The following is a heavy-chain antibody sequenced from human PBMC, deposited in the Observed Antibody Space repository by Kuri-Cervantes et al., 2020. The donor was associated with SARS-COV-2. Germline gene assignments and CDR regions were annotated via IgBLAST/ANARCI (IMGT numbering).Heavy chain of an antibody. CDR3: TTEMDKIGSGGMDV. V-gene: IGHV3-30*03. CDR2: ISNGGSKK. CDR1: GFTFSYYG. D-gene: IGHD5-24*01. J-gene: IGHJ6*02. Sequence: GESLKISCAASGFTFSYYGMRWVRQAPGKGLEWGAVISNGGSKKYYADSVKGRFTISRDNSKNTLYLQMNSLRAEDTAVYYCTTEMDKIGSGGMDVWGQGTTVTVSS.